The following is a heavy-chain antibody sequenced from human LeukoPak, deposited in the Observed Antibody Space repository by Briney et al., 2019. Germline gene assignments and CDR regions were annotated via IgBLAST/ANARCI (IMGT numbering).Heavy chain of an antibody. CDR3: AREGRGGHNFDY. V-gene: IGHV4-39*07. J-gene: IGHJ4*02. D-gene: IGHD2-15*01. Sequence: SETLSLTCTVSGGSISSNNYYWGWIRQPPGKGLEWIGSIYYTGSTYYNPSLKSRVSMSVDKSKKQVSLKLSSVTVADTAVYYCAREGRGGHNFDYWGQGTLAIVSS. CDR1: GGSISSNNYY. CDR2: IYYTGST.